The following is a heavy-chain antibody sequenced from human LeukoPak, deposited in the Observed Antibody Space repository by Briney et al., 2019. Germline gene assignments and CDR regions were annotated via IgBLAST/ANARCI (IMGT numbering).Heavy chain of an antibody. CDR1: GGSIGSGSYY. CDR3: ARDHMVRGGQGIFDY. J-gene: IGHJ4*02. D-gene: IGHD3-10*01. CDR2: IYTSGST. Sequence: PSETLSLTCTVSGGSIGSGSYYWSWIRQPAGTGLEWIGRIYTSGSTNYNPSLKSRVTISVDTSKNQFSLKLSSVTAADTAVYYCARDHMVRGGQGIFDYWGQGTLVTVSS. V-gene: IGHV4-61*02.